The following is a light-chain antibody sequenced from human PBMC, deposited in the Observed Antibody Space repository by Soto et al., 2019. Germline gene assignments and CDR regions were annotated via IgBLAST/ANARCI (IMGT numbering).Light chain of an antibody. CDR3: QKYGVVPGT. CDR2: AAS. J-gene: IGKJ3*01. V-gene: IGKV1-27*01. CDR1: QGIYNY. Sequence: DIQMTQSPSSLSASVGDRVTLTCRASQGIYNYLAWYQQKPGKVPKLLIYAASTLQSGVPSRFSGSGSGTDFTLTISSLQPEDVPSYYCQKYGVVPGTFGPGTKVDIK.